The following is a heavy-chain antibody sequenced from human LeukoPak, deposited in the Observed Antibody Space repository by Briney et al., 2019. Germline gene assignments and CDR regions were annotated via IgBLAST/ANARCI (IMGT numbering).Heavy chain of an antibody. CDR2: IIPIFGTA. Sequence: SVKVSCKASGCTFSSYAISWVRQAPGQGLEWMSGIIPIFGTANYAQKFQGRVTIAADESTSTAYMELSSLRSEDTAVYYCARGVPDSSGYYFMYLQHWGQGTLVTVSS. V-gene: IGHV1-69*01. D-gene: IGHD3-22*01. J-gene: IGHJ1*01. CDR3: ARGVPDSSGYYFMYLQH. CDR1: GCTFSSYA.